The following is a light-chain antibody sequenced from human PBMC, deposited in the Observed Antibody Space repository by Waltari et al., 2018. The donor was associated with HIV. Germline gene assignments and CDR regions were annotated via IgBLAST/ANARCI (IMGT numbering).Light chain of an antibody. Sequence: QSALTPPASVSASPVHSLTIPCTGTRTDVGLYNYVPWYQQHQGKAPKLMIYEVTNRPSVVADRFAGSKSGNTASLTISGLQAEDEADYYCTSYTTIFTYVFGTGTWVSVL. J-gene: IGLJ1*01. CDR1: RTDVGLYNY. CDR3: TSYTTIFTYV. CDR2: EVT. V-gene: IGLV2-14*01.